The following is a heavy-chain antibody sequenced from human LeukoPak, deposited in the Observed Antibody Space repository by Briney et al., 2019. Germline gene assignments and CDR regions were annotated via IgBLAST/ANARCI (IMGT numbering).Heavy chain of an antibody. Sequence: GGSLRLSCADSGFTFSSYSMNWVRQAPGKGLEWVSSISSSSSYIYYADSVKGRFTISRDNAKNSLYLQMNSLRAEDTAVYYCARPGDYYYYYGMDVWGQGTTVTVSS. CDR1: GFTFSSYS. J-gene: IGHJ6*02. V-gene: IGHV3-21*01. CDR2: ISSSSSYI. CDR3: ARPGDYYYYYGMDV.